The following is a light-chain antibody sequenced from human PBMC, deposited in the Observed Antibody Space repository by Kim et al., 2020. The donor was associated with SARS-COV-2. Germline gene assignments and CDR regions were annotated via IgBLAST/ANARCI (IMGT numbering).Light chain of an antibody. Sequence: SVSPGDSATLSCRASQSVSHNLAWYQQKPGQAPRLLIYGASTRATDIPARFSGSGSGTAFTLTISSLQSEDFAIYYCQQYNNWPQTFGQGTKLEI. CDR1: QSVSHN. CDR2: GAS. CDR3: QQYNNWPQT. V-gene: IGKV3-15*01. J-gene: IGKJ2*01.